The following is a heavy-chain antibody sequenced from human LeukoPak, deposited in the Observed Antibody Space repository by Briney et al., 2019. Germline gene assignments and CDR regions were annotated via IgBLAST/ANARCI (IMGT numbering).Heavy chain of an antibody. D-gene: IGHD3-9*01. CDR2: INPNGDST. V-gene: IGHV1-46*01. Sequence: ASVKVSCRASGYSFTSYYIYWVRQAPGQGLEWMGIINPNGDSTSYAQKFQGRVTLTRDTSTSTVYMELSSLRSEDTAVYYCARGRYDILTGYYSAANWFDPWGQGTLVTVSS. CDR3: ARGRYDILTGYYSAANWFDP. CDR1: GYSFTSYY. J-gene: IGHJ5*02.